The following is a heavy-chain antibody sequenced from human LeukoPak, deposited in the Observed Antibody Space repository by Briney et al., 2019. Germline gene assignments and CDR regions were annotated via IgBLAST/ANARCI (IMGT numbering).Heavy chain of an antibody. V-gene: IGHV3-30*02. CDR2: IRYDGSNK. Sequence: GGSLRLSCAASGFTFSSYGMHWVRQAPGKGLEWVAFIRYDGSNKYYADSVKGRFTISRDNSKNTLYLQMNSLRAEDTAVYYCAKDAPVGWISYGSGSYLDYWGQGTLVTVSS. CDR3: AKDAPVGWISYGSGSYLDY. J-gene: IGHJ4*02. D-gene: IGHD3-10*01. CDR1: GFTFSSYG.